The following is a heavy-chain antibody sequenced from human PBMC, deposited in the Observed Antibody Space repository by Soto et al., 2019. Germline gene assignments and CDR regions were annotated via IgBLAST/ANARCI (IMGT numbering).Heavy chain of an antibody. V-gene: IGHV4-34*01. Sequence: SETLSLTCAVYGGSFSGYYWSWIRQPPGKGLDWIGEINHSGSTNYNPSLKSRVTISVDTSKNQFSLKLSSVTAADTAVYYCARGFEGNLGVYAISPTRADYNWFDPWGHGTLVTVSS. CDR1: GGSFSGYY. J-gene: IGHJ5*02. D-gene: IGHD2-8*01. CDR2: INHSGST. CDR3: ARGFEGNLGVYAISPTRADYNWFDP.